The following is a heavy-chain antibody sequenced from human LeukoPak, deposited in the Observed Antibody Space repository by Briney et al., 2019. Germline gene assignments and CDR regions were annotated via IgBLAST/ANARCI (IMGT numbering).Heavy chain of an antibody. V-gene: IGHV4-4*07. CDR1: GGSISSYY. CDR2: LYTSGST. J-gene: IGHJ6*02. Sequence: SETLSLTCTVSGGSISSYYWSWIRQPAGKGLEWIGRLYTSGSTNYNPSLKSRLTMSADTSKNQFSLNLRSVTAADTAIYYCARDRVDSSGYYYYYGIDVWGQGTAVTVSS. D-gene: IGHD3-22*01. CDR3: ARDRVDSSGYYYYYGIDV.